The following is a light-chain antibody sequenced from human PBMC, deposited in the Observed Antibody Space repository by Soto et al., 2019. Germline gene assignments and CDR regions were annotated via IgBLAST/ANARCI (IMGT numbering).Light chain of an antibody. CDR2: GNT. Sequence: QSVLTQPPSVSGAPGQRVTISCTGSSSNIGAGYDVHWYQHLPGTAPKLLIYGNTNRPSGVPDRFSGSKSGTSASLAITGLQAEDEADYYCQAYDSSLSGFYVFGTGTKVTDL. CDR3: QAYDSSLSGFYV. J-gene: IGLJ1*01. CDR1: SSNIGAGYD. V-gene: IGLV1-40*01.